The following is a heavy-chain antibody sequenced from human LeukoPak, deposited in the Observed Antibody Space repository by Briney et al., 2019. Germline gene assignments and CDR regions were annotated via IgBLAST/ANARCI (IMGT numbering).Heavy chain of an antibody. J-gene: IGHJ3*02. Sequence: SETLSLTCIVSGGSISSGAYYWAWIRQPPEKGLEWIGSIYSTGSTYKNPSLKSRVTISIDTSKNQFSLKLNSVTAADTAVFYCAREPITSGGNDAFDIWGQGTMVTVSS. D-gene: IGHD3-16*01. CDR1: GGSISSGAYY. CDR2: IYSTGST. CDR3: AREPITSGGNDAFDI. V-gene: IGHV4-39*02.